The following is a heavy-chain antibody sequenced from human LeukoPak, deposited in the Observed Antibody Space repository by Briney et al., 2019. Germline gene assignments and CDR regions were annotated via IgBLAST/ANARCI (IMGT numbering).Heavy chain of an antibody. CDR2: IIPSFGTA. J-gene: IGHJ3*02. V-gene: IGHV1-69*05. Sequence: ASVKVSCKASGGTISSYAISWLRQAPGQGLEGMGRIIPSFGTANYAQKFQGRVTIITDESTSTAYMELSSLRSEDTAVYYCARDLCSNYVSWRPCDNAFDIWGQGTMVTVSS. CDR3: ARDLCSNYVSWRPCDNAFDI. D-gene: IGHD4-11*01. CDR1: GGTISSYA.